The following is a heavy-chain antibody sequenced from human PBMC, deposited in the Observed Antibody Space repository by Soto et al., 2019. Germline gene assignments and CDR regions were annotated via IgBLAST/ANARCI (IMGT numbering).Heavy chain of an antibody. Sequence: QVQLVQSGAEVKKPGSSVKVSCKASGGTLSSHGFNWVRQAPGQGLEWMGGSIPMFGITNHTQKFQDRITITADASTITVYIELRSLRSDDTAVYYCASDRVYGLANWGQGTRLTVSS. CDR1: GGTLSSHG. CDR3: ASDRVYGLAN. D-gene: IGHD6-13*01. CDR2: SIPMFGIT. V-gene: IGHV1-69*12. J-gene: IGHJ4*02.